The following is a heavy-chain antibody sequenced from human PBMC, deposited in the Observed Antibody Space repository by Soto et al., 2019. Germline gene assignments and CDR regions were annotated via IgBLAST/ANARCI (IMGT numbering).Heavy chain of an antibody. CDR3: ARDMGDTAMVGTIRYYFDY. V-gene: IGHV3-33*01. J-gene: IGHJ4*02. CDR1: GFTFSSYG. CDR2: IWYDGSNK. Sequence: GGSLRLSCAASGFTFSSYGMHWVRQAPGKGLEWVAVIWYDGSNKYYADSVKGRFTISRDNSKNTLYLQMNSLRAEDTAVYYCARDMGDTAMVGTIRYYFDYWGQGTLVTVSS. D-gene: IGHD5-18*01.